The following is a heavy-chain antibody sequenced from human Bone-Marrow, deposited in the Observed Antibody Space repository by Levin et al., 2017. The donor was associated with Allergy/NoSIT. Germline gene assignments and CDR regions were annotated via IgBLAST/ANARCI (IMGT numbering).Heavy chain of an antibody. CDR1: GASISSGGYY. J-gene: IGHJ4*02. CDR3: ARVTSTLGGEDF. V-gene: IGHV4-31*03. D-gene: IGHD2/OR15-2a*01. CDR2: IYYIGSS. Sequence: SETLSLTCTVSGASISSGGYYWSWIRQPPGKGLEWIGYIYYIGSSHYNPSLRSRVTISADASKNQLSLELTSVTAADTAVYYCARVTSTLGGEDFWGQGTLVSVST.